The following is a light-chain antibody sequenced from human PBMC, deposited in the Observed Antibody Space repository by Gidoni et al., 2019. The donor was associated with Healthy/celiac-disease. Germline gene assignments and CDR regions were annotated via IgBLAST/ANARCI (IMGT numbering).Light chain of an antibody. CDR3: QSYDSSLSGSV. CDR2: GNS. J-gene: IGLJ2*01. V-gene: IGLV1-40*01. Sequence: QSVLTQPPSVSGAPGQRVTISCTGSNSNIGAGYDVHWYQQLPGTDPKLLIYGNSNRPSGVPDRFSGSKSGTSASLAITGLQAEDEADYYCQSYDSSLSGSVFGGGTKLTVL. CDR1: NSNIGAGYD.